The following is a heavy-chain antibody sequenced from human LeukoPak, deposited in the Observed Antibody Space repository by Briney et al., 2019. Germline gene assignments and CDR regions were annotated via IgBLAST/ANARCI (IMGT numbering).Heavy chain of an antibody. Sequence: GGSLRLSCAVSGFSVSSYYMTWVRQAPGKGLEWVSAIFASGSTYYADSVKGRFTISRHNSNNTLSLQMNSLRAEDTDVYYCASSRVAPFDDWGQGTLVTVSS. V-gene: IGHV3-53*04. J-gene: IGHJ4*02. CDR2: IFASGST. D-gene: IGHD2-15*01. CDR1: GFSVSSYY. CDR3: ASSRVAPFDD.